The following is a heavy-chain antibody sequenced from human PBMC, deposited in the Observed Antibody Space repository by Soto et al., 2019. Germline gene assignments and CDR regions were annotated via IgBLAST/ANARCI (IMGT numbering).Heavy chain of an antibody. CDR3: ARVKVVAGTWYFDL. V-gene: IGHV3-7*01. Sequence: PSETLSLTCTVSGGSISSGGYYWSWVRQAPGKGLEWVAIIKQDGSEKYYVDSVKGRFTISRDNARKSLSLLMNSQRAEDTAVYYCARVKVVAGTWYFDLWGPGTLVTVSS. D-gene: IGHD6-19*01. CDR2: IKQDGSEK. J-gene: IGHJ2*01. CDR1: GGSISSGGYY.